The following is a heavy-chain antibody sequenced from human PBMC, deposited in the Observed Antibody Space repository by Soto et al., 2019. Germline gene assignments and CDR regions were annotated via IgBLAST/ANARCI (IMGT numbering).Heavy chain of an antibody. J-gene: IGHJ4*02. CDR3: ARDGVGATTFFGYFDY. CDR2: TRHDGSNT. CDR1: GLTFRGHG. D-gene: IGHD1-26*01. V-gene: IGHV3-30*02. Sequence: GGSLRLPCAASGLTFRGHGMHRVRKATGKGLEWVAITRHDGSNTYYADSVRGRFTISRDNSKKTLYLQMDSLRAEDTAVYYCARDGVGATTFFGYFDYWGQGTLVTVSS.